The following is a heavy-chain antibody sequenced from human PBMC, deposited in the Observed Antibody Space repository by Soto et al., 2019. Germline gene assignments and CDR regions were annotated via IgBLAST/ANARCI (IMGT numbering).Heavy chain of an antibody. CDR2: IIPILGIA. CDR3: ARDGPGCSGGSCFED. CDR1: GGTFSSYT. D-gene: IGHD2-15*01. Sequence: QVQLVQSGAEVQKPGSSVKVSCKASGGTFSSYTISWVRQAPGQGLEWMGRIIPILGIANYAQKFQGRVTITADKSTSTAYMELSSLRSEDTAVYYCARDGPGCSGGSCFEDWGQGTLVTVSS. J-gene: IGHJ4*02. V-gene: IGHV1-69*08.